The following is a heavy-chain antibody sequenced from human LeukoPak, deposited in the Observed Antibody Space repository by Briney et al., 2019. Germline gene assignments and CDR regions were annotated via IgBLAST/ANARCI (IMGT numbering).Heavy chain of an antibody. CDR3: ARVGESMVRGVIIYYYDY. Sequence: ASVKVSCKASGYTFTGYYMHWVRQAPGQGLEWMGWINPNSGGTNYAQKFQGRVTMTRDTSISTAYMELSRLRSDDTAVYYCARVGESMVRGVIIYYYDYWGQGTLVTVSS. J-gene: IGHJ4*02. V-gene: IGHV1-2*02. D-gene: IGHD3-10*01. CDR1: GYTFTGYY. CDR2: INPNSGGT.